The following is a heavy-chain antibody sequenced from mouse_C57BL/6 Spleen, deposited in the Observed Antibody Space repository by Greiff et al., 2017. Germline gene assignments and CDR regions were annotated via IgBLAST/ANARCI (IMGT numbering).Heavy chain of an antibody. J-gene: IGHJ2*01. V-gene: IGHV14-2*01. D-gene: IGHD2-14*01. CDR2: IDPEDGDT. CDR3: ARGYQDYFDY. CDR1: GFNIKDYY. Sequence: EVQLQQSGAELVKPGASVKLSCTASGFNIKDYYMHWVKQRTEQGLEWIGRIDPEDGDTKYAPKFQGKATITADTSSNTAYLQLSSLTSEDTAVYYCARGYQDYFDYWGQGTTLTVSS.